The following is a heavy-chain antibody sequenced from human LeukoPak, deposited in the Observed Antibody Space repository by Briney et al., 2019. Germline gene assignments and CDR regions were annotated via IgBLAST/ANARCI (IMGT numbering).Heavy chain of an antibody. Sequence: GASVKVSCKASGYTFISYYMHWVRQAPGQGLEWMGIINPSGGTTSYAQELQGRVTMTRDTSTSTVYMELTSLRSEDTAVYYCARDLFRAAGSYYYGMDVWGQGTTVTVSS. J-gene: IGHJ6*02. D-gene: IGHD2-21*01. CDR2: INPSGGTT. CDR1: GYTFISYY. V-gene: IGHV1-46*04. CDR3: ARDLFRAAGSYYYGMDV.